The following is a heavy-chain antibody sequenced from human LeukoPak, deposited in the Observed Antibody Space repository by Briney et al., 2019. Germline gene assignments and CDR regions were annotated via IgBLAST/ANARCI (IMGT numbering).Heavy chain of an antibody. CDR3: ARDLGRGNTPFDY. V-gene: IGHV3-21*01. CDR1: GFTFRHYN. D-gene: IGHD3-16*01. CDR2: ISSSSSYI. Sequence: GGSLRLSCAASGFTFRHYNMNWVRQAPGKGLEWFSFISSSSSYIYYAESVKGRFTISRDNSKNTVYLQMNSLRAEDTALYYCARDLGRGNTPFDYWGQGTLVTVSS. J-gene: IGHJ4*02.